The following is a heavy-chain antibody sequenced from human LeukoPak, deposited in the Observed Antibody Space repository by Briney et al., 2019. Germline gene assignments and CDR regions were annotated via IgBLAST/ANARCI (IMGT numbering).Heavy chain of an antibody. CDR1: GFTFSSYS. D-gene: IGHD3-16*02. CDR3: ARDSYDYVWGSYRAISEYYLDY. CDR2: ISSSSSYI. J-gene: IGHJ4*02. Sequence: PGGSLRLSCAASGFTFSSYSMNWVRQAPGKGLEWVSSISSSSSYIYYADSVKGRFTISRDNAKNSLYLQMNSLRAEDTAVYYCARDSYDYVWGSYRAISEYYLDYWGQGTLVTVSS. V-gene: IGHV3-21*01.